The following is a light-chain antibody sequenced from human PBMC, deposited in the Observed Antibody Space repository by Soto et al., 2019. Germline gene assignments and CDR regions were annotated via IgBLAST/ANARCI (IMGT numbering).Light chain of an antibody. CDR1: NIGNIN. Sequence: SYELPQPPSVSLAPGQTATITCGGDNIGNINVHWYQQRPGQAPILVVYNDDDRPSGIPARFSGSNSGNTATLTISRVEAGDEADYYCQVWHRRSDHYVFGTGTNVTVL. CDR3: QVWHRRSDHYV. V-gene: IGLV3-21*02. J-gene: IGLJ1*01. CDR2: NDD.